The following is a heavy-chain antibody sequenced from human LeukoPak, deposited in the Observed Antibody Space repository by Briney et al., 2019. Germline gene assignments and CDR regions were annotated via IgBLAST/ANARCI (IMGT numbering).Heavy chain of an antibody. D-gene: IGHD6-13*01. CDR3: ARLSSWYSKTYYYYGMDV. CDR2: IIPIFGTA. V-gene: IGHV1-69*13. Sequence: ASVKVSCKASGGTFSSYAISWVRQAPGQGLEWMGGIIPIFGTANYAQKFQGRVTITADESTSTAYMELSSLRSEDTAVYYCARLSSWYSKTYYYYGMDVWGQGTMVTVSS. CDR1: GGTFSSYA. J-gene: IGHJ6*02.